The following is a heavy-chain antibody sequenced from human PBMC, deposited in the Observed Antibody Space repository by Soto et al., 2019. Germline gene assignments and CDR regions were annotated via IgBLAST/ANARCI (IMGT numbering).Heavy chain of an antibody. J-gene: IGHJ1*01. V-gene: IGHV4-39*01. CDR1: GGSISSSSYY. CDR3: ARPNTKTEYFQH. CDR2: IYYSGST. Sequence: SETLSLTCTVSGGSISSSSYYWGWIRQPPGKGLEWIGSIYYSGSTYYNPSLKSRVTISVDTSKNQFSLKLSSVTAADTAVYYCARPNTKTEYFQHWGQGTLVTVSS. D-gene: IGHD2-2*01.